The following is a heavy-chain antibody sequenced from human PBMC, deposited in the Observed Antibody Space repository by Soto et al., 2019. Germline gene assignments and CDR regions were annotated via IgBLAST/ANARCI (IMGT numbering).Heavy chain of an antibody. CDR1: GGSIYRSGYY. CDR2: IDYNGVT. CDR3: GKVLVGATGHTDSDS. Sequence: QVQLQESGPGLVKPSETLSLTCTVSGGSIYRSGYYWGWIRQPPGRGLEWIGNIDYNGVTYSNPSRKSRVTISRDTSKNQFSLKLTSVTAADTALYDCGKVLVGATGHTDSDSWGPGTLVAVSS. D-gene: IGHD2-15*01. J-gene: IGHJ4*02. V-gene: IGHV4-39*01.